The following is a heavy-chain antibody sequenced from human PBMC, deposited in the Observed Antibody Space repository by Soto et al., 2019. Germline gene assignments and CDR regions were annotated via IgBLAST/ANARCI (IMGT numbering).Heavy chain of an antibody. V-gene: IGHV4-39*01. CDR3: ARQRCDYYFDY. Sequence: TSETRSLTCAVSGGSISSRSYYWGWFRQPPGKGLEWIGSIYYSGSTYYNPSLKSRVTISVDTSKNQFSLKLSSVTAADTAVYYCARQRCDYYFDYWGQGTLVTVSS. J-gene: IGHJ4*02. CDR2: IYYSGST. D-gene: IGHD2-21*02. CDR1: GGSISSRSYY.